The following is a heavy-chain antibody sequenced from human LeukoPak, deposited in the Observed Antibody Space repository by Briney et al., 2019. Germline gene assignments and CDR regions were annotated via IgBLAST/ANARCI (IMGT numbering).Heavy chain of an antibody. Sequence: GGSLRLSCAASGFTFSSYGMHWVRQAPGKGLEWVAVISYDGSNKYYADSVKGRFTISRDNSKNTLYLQMNSLRAEDTAVYYCARGAVTYYDFWSGDYWGQGTLVTVSS. CDR2: ISYDGSNK. CDR1: GFTFSSYG. J-gene: IGHJ4*02. CDR3: ARGAVTYYDFWSGDY. V-gene: IGHV3-30*19. D-gene: IGHD3-3*01.